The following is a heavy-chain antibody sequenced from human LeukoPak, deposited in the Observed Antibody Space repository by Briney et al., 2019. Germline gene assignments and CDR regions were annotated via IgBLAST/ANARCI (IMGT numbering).Heavy chain of an antibody. Sequence: GGSLRLSCVASGFTFSSYWMHWVRQAPGKGLVWVSRINSDGSSTTYADSVKGRFTISRDNADNTLYLQMNSLRAEDTAMYYCARQYSYDSSGYYPWDYWGQGTLVTVSS. V-gene: IGHV3-74*01. J-gene: IGHJ4*02. CDR3: ARQYSYDSSGYYPWDY. CDR1: GFTFSSYW. D-gene: IGHD3-22*01. CDR2: INSDGSST.